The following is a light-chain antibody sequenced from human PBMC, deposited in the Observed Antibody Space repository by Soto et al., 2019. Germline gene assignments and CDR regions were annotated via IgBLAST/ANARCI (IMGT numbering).Light chain of an antibody. J-gene: IGKJ1*01. V-gene: IGKV1-5*03. CDR1: QSISNY. Sequence: DIQMTQSPSSLSASVGDRVTITCRASQSISNYLNWYQRKPGKAPKLLIYKASSLESGVPSRFSGSGSGTEFTLTISSLQPDDFATYYCQQYNSYSRTFGQGTKVDIK. CDR2: KAS. CDR3: QQYNSYSRT.